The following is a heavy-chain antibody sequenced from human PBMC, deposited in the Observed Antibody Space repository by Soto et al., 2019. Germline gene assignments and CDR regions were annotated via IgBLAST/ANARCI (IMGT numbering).Heavy chain of an antibody. CDR2: ISYDGSNK. CDR3: ASGGYSSGWYTY. CDR1: GFTFSSYA. D-gene: IGHD6-19*01. Sequence: QVQLVESGEGVVQPGRSLRLSCAASGFTFSSYAMHGGRQAPGKGLEWVAVISYDGSNKHYADSVKGRFTISRDNSKNSLYLQMNSLRAEDTAVYYCASGGYSSGWYTYWCKGTLVTVSS. J-gene: IGHJ4*02. V-gene: IGHV3-30-3*01.